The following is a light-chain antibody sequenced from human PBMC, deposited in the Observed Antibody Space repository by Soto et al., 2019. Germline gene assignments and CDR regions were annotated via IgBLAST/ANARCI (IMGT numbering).Light chain of an antibody. CDR2: DVT. V-gene: IGLV2-14*01. CDR3: SSYTSSSTPLV. CDR1: SSDVGGYKY. Sequence: QSALTQPASVSGSPGQSITISCTGTSSDVGGYKYVSWYQQHPGKAPKLMIYDVTNRPSGVSNRLSGSKSGNTAALTISGLQAEEEADYYCSSYTSSSTPLVFGGGTKLTVL. J-gene: IGLJ3*02.